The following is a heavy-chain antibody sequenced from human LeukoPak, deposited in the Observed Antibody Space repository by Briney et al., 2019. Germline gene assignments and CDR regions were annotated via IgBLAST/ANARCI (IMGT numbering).Heavy chain of an antibody. Sequence: SETLSLTCAVYGGSFSGYYWSWIRQPPGKGLEWIGEINHSGSTNYNPSLKSRVTISVDKSKNQFSLKLSSVTAADTAVYYCARSSRSIAAAGIARYYFDYWGQGTLVTVSS. CDR2: INHSGST. D-gene: IGHD6-13*01. J-gene: IGHJ4*02. CDR1: GGSFSGYY. V-gene: IGHV4-34*01. CDR3: ARSSRSIAAAGIARYYFDY.